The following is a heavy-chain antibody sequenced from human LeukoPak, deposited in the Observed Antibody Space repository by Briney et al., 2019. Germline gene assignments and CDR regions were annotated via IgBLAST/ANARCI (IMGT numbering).Heavy chain of an antibody. CDR3: AREGDIGYCSSTSCWAFDY. CDR2: IYHSGST. CDR1: GYSISSGYY. J-gene: IGHJ4*02. V-gene: IGHV4-38-2*02. Sequence: SETLSLTCTVSGYSISSGYYWGWIRQPPGKGLKWIGSIYHSGSTYYNPSLKSRVTISVDTSKNQFSLKLSSVTAADTAVYYCAREGDIGYCSSTSCWAFDYWGQGTLVTVSS. D-gene: IGHD2-2*01.